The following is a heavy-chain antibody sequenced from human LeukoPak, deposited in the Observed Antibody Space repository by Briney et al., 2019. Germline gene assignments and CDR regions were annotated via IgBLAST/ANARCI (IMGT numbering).Heavy chain of an antibody. CDR3: ARDRMTTVVTLVSDY. V-gene: IGHV3-48*01. D-gene: IGHD4-23*01. CDR2: ISSSSSTI. Sequence: GGSLRLSCAASGFTFSSYSMNWVRQAPGKGLEWVSYISSSSSTIYYADSVKGRLTISRDNAKNSLYLQMNSLRAEDTAVYYCARDRMTTVVTLVSDYWGQGTLVTVSS. CDR1: GFTFSSYS. J-gene: IGHJ4*02.